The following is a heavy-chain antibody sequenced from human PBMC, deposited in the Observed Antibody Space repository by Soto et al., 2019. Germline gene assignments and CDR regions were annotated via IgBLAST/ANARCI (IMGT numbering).Heavy chain of an antibody. V-gene: IGHV1-69*01. CDR1: GGTFSSHA. CDR3: AREISRSGPTTFFDY. CDR2: IIPVLGTT. D-gene: IGHD6-6*01. Sequence: QVQLVQSGAEVKKPASSLKVSCKASGGTFSSHAISWVRQAPGQGLEWMGGIIPVLGTTNYAQKCQGRLTVTADESTNTAYMELSSLRSEDTAMYYCAREISRSGPTTFFDYWGQGTLVTVSS. J-gene: IGHJ4*02.